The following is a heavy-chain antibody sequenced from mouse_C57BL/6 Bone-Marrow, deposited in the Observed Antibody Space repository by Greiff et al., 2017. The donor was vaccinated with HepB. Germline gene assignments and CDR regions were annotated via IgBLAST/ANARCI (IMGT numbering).Heavy chain of an antibody. CDR3: ARHEGEYYCNSYGAIDY. V-gene: IGHV5-6*01. J-gene: IGHJ4*01. D-gene: IGHD1-1*01. CDR2: ISSGGSYT. CDR1: GFTFSSYG. Sequence: EVKLVESGGDLVKPGGSLKLSCAASGFTFSSYGMSWVRQTPDKRLEWVATISSGGSYTYYPDSVKGRFTISRDNAKNTLYLQMSSLKSEDTAMYYFARHEGEYYCNSYGAIDYWGQGTSVTVSS.